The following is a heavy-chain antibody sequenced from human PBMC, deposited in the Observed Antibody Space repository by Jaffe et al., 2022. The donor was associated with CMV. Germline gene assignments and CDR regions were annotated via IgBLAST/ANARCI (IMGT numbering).Heavy chain of an antibody. CDR1: GFTFSNAW. J-gene: IGHJ6*03. CDR2: IKSKTDGGTT. CDR3: TTDPQFVMVYAIYYYYMDV. D-gene: IGHD2-8*01. Sequence: EVQLVESGGGLVKPGGSLRLSCAASGFTFSNAWMSWVRQAPGKGLEWVGRIKSKTDGGTTDYAAPVKGRFTISRDDSKNTLYLQMNSLKTEDTAVYYCTTDPQFVMVYAIYYYYMDVWGKGTTVTVSS. V-gene: IGHV3-15*01.